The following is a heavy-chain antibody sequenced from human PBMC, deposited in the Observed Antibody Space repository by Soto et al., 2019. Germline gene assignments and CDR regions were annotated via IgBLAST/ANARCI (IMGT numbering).Heavy chain of an antibody. CDR1: GGSFSGYY. Sequence: SETLPLTCAVYGGSFSGYYWSWIRQPPGKGLEWIGEINHSGSTNYNPSLKSRVTISVDTSKNQFSLKLSSVTAADTAVYYCARGLDSSGYSDDYWGQGTLVTVSS. CDR2: INHSGST. CDR3: ARGLDSSGYSDDY. J-gene: IGHJ4*02. D-gene: IGHD3-22*01. V-gene: IGHV4-34*01.